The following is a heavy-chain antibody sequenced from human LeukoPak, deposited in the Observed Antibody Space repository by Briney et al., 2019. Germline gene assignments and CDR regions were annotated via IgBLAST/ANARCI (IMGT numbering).Heavy chain of an antibody. CDR2: IYTSGST. V-gene: IGHV4-61*02. CDR3: ASPSSDV. CDR1: GGSISSGSYY. D-gene: IGHD3-16*02. J-gene: IGHJ6*02. Sequence: SQTLSLTCTVSGGSISSGSYYWSWIRQPAGKGLEWIGRIYTSGSTNYNPSLKSRVTISVDTSKNQFSLKLSSVTAADTAVYYCASPSSDVWGQGTTVTVSS.